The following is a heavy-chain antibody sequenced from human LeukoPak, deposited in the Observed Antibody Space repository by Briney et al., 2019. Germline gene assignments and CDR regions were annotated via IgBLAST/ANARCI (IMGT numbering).Heavy chain of an antibody. V-gene: IGHV4-34*01. CDR1: GGSFSGYY. D-gene: IGHD3-22*01. CDR2: INPSGRI. CDR3: ARGRQEVSMIVVVMTGVSYYLDV. J-gene: IGHJ6*03. Sequence: SETLSLTCAVYGGSFSGYYWTWIRQAPGKGLEWIGEINPSGRISYNPSLKSRLTISVDASKNQFSLNLRSLTAADTAVYYCARGRQEVSMIVVVMTGVSYYLDVWGKGTTVTVS.